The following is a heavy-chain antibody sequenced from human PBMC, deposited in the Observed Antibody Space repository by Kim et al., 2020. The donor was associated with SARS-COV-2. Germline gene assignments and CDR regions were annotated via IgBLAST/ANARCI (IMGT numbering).Heavy chain of an antibody. CDR3: ARGSVPLWCGGDCVYPDY. CDR2: INPSGGST. Sequence: ASVKVSCKASGYTFTSYYMHWVRQAPGQGLEWMGIINPSGGSTSYAQKFQGRVTMTRDTSTSTVYMELSSLRSEDTAVYYCARGSVPLWCGGDCVYPDYWGQGTLVTVSS. D-gene: IGHD2-21*02. J-gene: IGHJ4*02. CDR1: GYTFTSYY. V-gene: IGHV1-46*01.